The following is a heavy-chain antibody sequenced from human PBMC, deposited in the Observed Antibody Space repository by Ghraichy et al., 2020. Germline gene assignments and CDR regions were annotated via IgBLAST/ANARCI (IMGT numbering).Heavy chain of an antibody. CDR2: ISGSGGST. CDR3: AKDHEYGDLYYYYYGMDV. D-gene: IGHD4-17*01. J-gene: IGHJ6*02. Sequence: GGSLRLSCAASGFTFSSFAMTWVRQAPGKGLEWVSSISGSGGSTYYADSVKGRLTISRDNSKNTLYRQMNSLRAEDTAVYYCAKDHEYGDLYYYYYGMDVWGQGTTVTVSS. V-gene: IGHV3-23*01. CDR1: GFTFSSFA.